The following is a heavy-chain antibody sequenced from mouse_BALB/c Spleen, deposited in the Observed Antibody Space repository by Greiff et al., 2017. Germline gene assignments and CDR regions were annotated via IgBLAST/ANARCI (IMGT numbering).Heavy chain of an antibody. CDR2: IWAGGST. CDR3: ARDGPGYFDY. V-gene: IGHV2-9*02. J-gene: IGHJ2*01. CDR1: GFSLTSYG. Sequence: VKLQESGPGLVAPSQSLSITCTVSGFSLTSYGVHWVRQPPGKGLEWLGVIWAGGSTNYNSALMSRLSISKDNSKSQVFLKMNSLQTDDTAMYYCARDGPGYFDYWGQGTTLTVSS.